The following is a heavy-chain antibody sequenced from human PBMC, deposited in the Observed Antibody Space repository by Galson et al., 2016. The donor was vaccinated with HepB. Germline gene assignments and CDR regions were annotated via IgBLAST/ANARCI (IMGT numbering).Heavy chain of an antibody. CDR3: VKGAGTIDY. V-gene: IGHV3-74*03. D-gene: IGHD6-19*01. J-gene: IGHJ4*02. Sequence: SLRLSCAASGFTFSSYWMHWVRQAPGKGLVWVSRINNDGSNTTYADSVKGRFTISRDNAKNTLYLQMNSLRDEDTAVYYCVKGAGTIDYWGQGTLVTVSS. CDR2: INNDGSNT. CDR1: GFTFSSYW.